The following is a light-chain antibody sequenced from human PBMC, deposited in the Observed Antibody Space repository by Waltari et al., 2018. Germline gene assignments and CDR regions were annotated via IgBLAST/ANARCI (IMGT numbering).Light chain of an antibody. V-gene: IGLV2-14*01. CDR2: EVR. J-gene: IGLJ3*02. CDR3: TSFTSSTTWV. Sequence: QSALTQPASVSGSPGQSITISCTGTSSDVGGYNYVSWYQQHPGKAPNLLVCEVRNRPSGVSNRFSGSKSGNTASLTISGLQAEDEADYYCTSFTSSTTWVFGGGTKLTVL. CDR1: SSDVGGYNY.